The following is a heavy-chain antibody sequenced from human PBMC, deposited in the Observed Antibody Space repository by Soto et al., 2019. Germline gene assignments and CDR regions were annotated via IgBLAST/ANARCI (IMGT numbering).Heavy chain of an antibody. CDR1: GGSVSSNEYY. CDR3: ARGAYSGYDPQAVDF. V-gene: IGHV4-31*03. J-gene: IGHJ4*02. Sequence: QVQLQESGPGLVKPSQTLSLTCTVSGGSVSSNEYYWTWIRQHPGKGLEWIGYIFYSGITFYSPSLRSRVTISADTSKNQFSLRLTSLTAADTAVYYCARGAYSGYDPQAVDFWGQGTLVTVSS. CDR2: IFYSGIT. D-gene: IGHD5-12*01.